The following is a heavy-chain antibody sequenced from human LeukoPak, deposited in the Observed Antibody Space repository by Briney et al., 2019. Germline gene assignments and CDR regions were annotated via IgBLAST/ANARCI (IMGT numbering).Heavy chain of an antibody. D-gene: IGHD5-24*01. Sequence: PGGSLRLSCAASGFTFSSYSMNWVRQAPGKGLEWVSSISSSSSSIYYADSVKGRFTISRDNAKNALYLQMNSLRAEDTAVYHCARGPTMKMDVWGKGTTVTVSS. CDR2: ISSSSSSI. CDR3: ARGPTMKMDV. J-gene: IGHJ6*04. V-gene: IGHV3-21*01. CDR1: GFTFSSYS.